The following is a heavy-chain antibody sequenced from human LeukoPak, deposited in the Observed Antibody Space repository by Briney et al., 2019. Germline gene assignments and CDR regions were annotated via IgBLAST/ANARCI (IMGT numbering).Heavy chain of an antibody. CDR1: GFTFRNYG. CDR2: ISYHGSDK. D-gene: IGHD5-18*01. Sequence: GSLRLSCAASGFTFRNYGMHWVRQAPGKGLEWVAVISYHGSDKYYADSVKGRFTISRDNSKNTLYLQIYSLRTEDTAVYYCANGVGLWATNYFNYWGQGTLVTVSS. J-gene: IGHJ4*02. V-gene: IGHV3-30*18. CDR3: ANGVGLWATNYFNY.